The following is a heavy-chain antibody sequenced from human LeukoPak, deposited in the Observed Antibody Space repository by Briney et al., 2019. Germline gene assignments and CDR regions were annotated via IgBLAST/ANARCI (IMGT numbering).Heavy chain of an antibody. Sequence: ASVKVSCRASGYTFTSYGISWVRQAPGQGLEWMGWISANDGNTDYPQKLQGRVTMTTDTSTSTAYMELRSLRSDDTAVYYCARESHVTREDYWGQGTLVTVSS. CDR2: ISANDGNT. J-gene: IGHJ4*02. V-gene: IGHV1-18*01. CDR3: ARESHVTREDY. D-gene: IGHD3-10*01. CDR1: GYTFTSYG.